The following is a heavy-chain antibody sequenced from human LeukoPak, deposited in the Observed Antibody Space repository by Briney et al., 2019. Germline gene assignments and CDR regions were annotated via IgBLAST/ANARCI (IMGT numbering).Heavy chain of an antibody. CDR2: IRSKEYGGAS. CDR3: TRDPPPYSSGWYAY. Sequence: GGSLRLSCTASGFTFGDYAMSWFRQAPEKGLEWVAFIRSKEYGGASEYAASVKGRFTISRDDSKSIAYLQMNSLKTEDTAVYYCTRDPPPYSSGWYAYWGQGTLVTVSS. D-gene: IGHD6-19*01. CDR1: GFTFGDYA. V-gene: IGHV3-49*03. J-gene: IGHJ4*02.